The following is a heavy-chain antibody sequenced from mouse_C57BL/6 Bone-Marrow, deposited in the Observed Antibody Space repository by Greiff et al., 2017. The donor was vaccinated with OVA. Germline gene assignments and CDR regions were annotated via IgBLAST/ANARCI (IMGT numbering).Heavy chain of an antibody. J-gene: IGHJ1*03. Sequence: VQLQQSGAELVKPGASVKLSCTASGFNIKDYYMHWVKQRTEQGLEWIGRIDPGDGETKYAPKVTGKATITADTSSNTAYLQLSSLTSEDTAVDYCARFFLSLYFDVWGTGTTVTVSS. D-gene: IGHD6-2*01. V-gene: IGHV14-2*01. CDR3: ARFFLSLYFDV. CDR1: GFNIKDYY. CDR2: IDPGDGET.